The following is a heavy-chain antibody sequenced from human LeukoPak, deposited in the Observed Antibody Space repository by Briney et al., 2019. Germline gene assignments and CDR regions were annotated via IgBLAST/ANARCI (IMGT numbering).Heavy chain of an antibody. J-gene: IGHJ6*03. CDR3: ARDSGDCTNGVCSGYYYYYYMDV. CDR1: GYTFTGYY. CDR2: INPNSGGT. D-gene: IGHD2-8*01. V-gene: IGHV1-2*06. Sequence: ASVKVSCKASGYTFTGYYMHWVRQAPGQGLEWMGRINPNSGGTNYAQKFQGRVTMTRDTSTSTVYMELSSLRSEDTAVYYCARDSGDCTNGVCSGYYYYYYMDVWGKGTTVTVSS.